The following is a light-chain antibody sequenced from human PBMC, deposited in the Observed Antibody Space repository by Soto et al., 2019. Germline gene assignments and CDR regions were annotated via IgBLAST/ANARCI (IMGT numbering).Light chain of an antibody. CDR3: QQRSNWPPT. J-gene: IGKJ4*01. CDR1: QSVSSY. V-gene: IGKV3-11*01. Sequence: EIVLTQSPATQSLSPGERATLSCRASQSVSSYLAWYQQKPGQAPRLLIYDASNRATGIPGRFSGSGSGTDFTLTISSLEPEDFAVYFCQQRSNWPPTFGGGTKVEIK. CDR2: DAS.